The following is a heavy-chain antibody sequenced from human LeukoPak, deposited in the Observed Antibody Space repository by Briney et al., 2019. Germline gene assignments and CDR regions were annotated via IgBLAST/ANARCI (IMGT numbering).Heavy chain of an antibody. D-gene: IGHD5-18*01. CDR2: IYYSGTT. Sequence: SETLSLTCTVSGGSISSYFWGWIRQPPGKGLEWIGTIYYSGTTYFNPSLKSQVTISIDTSKNQFSLRLSSVTAADTAVYYCARTRGAGYSYGFNYYYYMDVWGKGTTVTVSS. CDR3: ARTRGAGYSYGFNYYYYMDV. CDR1: GGSISSYF. J-gene: IGHJ6*03. V-gene: IGHV4-39*07.